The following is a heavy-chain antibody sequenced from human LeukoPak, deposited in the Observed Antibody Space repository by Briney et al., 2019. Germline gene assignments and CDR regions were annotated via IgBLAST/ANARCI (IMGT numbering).Heavy chain of an antibody. J-gene: IGHJ4*02. V-gene: IGHV3-48*01. CDR2: ISSTSHTI. Sequence: SGGSLRLSCAASGFTFSNYGMNWVRQAPGKGLEWVSYISSTSHTIHYADSVKGRFTISRDNAKNSLYLQINSLRAEDTAVYYCGLVATVIRPYWGQGTLVTVSS. D-gene: IGHD5-12*01. CDR3: GLVATVIRPY. CDR1: GFTFSNYG.